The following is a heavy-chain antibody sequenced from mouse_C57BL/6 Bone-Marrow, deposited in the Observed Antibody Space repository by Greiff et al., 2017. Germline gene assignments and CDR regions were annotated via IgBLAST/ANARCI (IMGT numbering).Heavy chain of an antibody. Sequence: EVQLQQSGPGLVKPSQSLSLTCSVTGYSITSGYYWNWIRQFPGNKLEWMGYISYDGSNNYNPSLKNRISITRDTSKNQFFLKLNSVTTEDTATYYCASPTVVADYYARDYWGQGTSVTVSS. CDR2: ISYDGSN. V-gene: IGHV3-6*01. D-gene: IGHD1-1*01. J-gene: IGHJ4*01. CDR3: ASPTVVADYYARDY. CDR1: GYSITSGYY.